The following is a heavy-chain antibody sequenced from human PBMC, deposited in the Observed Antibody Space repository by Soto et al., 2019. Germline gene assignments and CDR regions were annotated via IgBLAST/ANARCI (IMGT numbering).Heavy chain of an antibody. CDR1: GFTFSSYD. Sequence: EVQLVESGGGLVQPGGSLRLSCAASGFTFSSYDMHWVRQATGKGLEWVSAIGTAGDTYYPSSVKGRFTISRENAKNSLYLQMNSLRAEDTAVYYCARAGGWYVLPDYWGQGTLVTVSS. CDR2: IGTAGDT. D-gene: IGHD6-19*01. CDR3: ARAGGWYVLPDY. J-gene: IGHJ4*02. V-gene: IGHV3-13*01.